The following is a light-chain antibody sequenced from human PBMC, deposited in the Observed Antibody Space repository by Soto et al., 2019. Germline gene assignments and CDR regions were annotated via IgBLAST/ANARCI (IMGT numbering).Light chain of an antibody. J-gene: IGKJ1*01. CDR1: QSVSSN. CDR3: QQYGSSGT. V-gene: IGKV3-20*01. CDR2: GAS. Sequence: EIAMTQSPATLSVSPGERATLSCRASQSVSSNLAWYQQKPGQAPXXLIYGASNRATGIPDRFSGSGSGTEFTLTISRLEPEDFAVYDCQQYGSSGTFGQGTKVDIK.